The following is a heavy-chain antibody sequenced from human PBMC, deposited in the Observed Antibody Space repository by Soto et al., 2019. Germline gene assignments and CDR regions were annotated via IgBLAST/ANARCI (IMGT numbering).Heavy chain of an antibody. D-gene: IGHD3-22*01. J-gene: IGHJ4*02. Sequence: PGGSLRLSCAASGFTFSSYGMHWVRQAPGKGLEWVAVISYDGSNKYYAHSVKGRLTISRDNYKNTLYLQMNSLRAEDTAVYYCAKSRYDSSGYYDYWGQGTLVTVSS. CDR2: ISYDGSNK. V-gene: IGHV3-30*18. CDR3: AKSRYDSSGYYDY. CDR1: GFTFSSYG.